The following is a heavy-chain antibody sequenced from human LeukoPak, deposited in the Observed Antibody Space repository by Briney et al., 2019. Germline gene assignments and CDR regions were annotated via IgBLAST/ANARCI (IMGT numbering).Heavy chain of an antibody. Sequence: GGALRLSCAASGFTFSSFEMKWVRQAPGKGLEWVSYISSGGSTIYYADSVKGRFTISRDSSKNALYLQMNSLRAEDTAVYYCTKGVTNWGNMDYWGQGTLVTVPS. V-gene: IGHV3-48*03. D-gene: IGHD7-27*01. CDR3: TKGVTNWGNMDY. J-gene: IGHJ4*02. CDR1: GFTFSSFE. CDR2: ISSGGSTI.